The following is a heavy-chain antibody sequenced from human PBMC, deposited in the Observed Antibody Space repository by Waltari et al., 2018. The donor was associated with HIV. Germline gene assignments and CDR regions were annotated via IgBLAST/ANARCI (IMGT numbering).Heavy chain of an antibody. Sequence: QVQLVQSGAEVKKPGASVKVSCKASGYTFTGYYMHWVRQAPGKGLEWVGWINPNSGGTNYAQKFQGRVTMTRDTSISTAYMELSRLRSDDTAVYYCARGPGYCSSTSCSGLGYWGQGTLVTVSS. J-gene: IGHJ4*02. CDR2: INPNSGGT. D-gene: IGHD2-2*01. V-gene: IGHV1-2*02. CDR3: ARGPGYCSSTSCSGLGY. CDR1: GYTFTGYY.